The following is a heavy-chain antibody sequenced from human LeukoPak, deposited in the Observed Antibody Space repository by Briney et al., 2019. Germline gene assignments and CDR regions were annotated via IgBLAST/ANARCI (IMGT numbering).Heavy chain of an antibody. CDR3: ATAWELRDF. CDR1: GFTFDDYA. J-gene: IGHJ4*02. CDR2: ISWNSNNV. D-gene: IGHD4-23*01. Sequence: GRSLRLSCAASGFTFDDYAMHWVRQVPGKGLEWVSGISWNSNNVAYADSVKGRFTISRDNAENSLYLQLNSLRVEDTALYYCATAWELRDFWGQGTLVTVSS. V-gene: IGHV3-9*01.